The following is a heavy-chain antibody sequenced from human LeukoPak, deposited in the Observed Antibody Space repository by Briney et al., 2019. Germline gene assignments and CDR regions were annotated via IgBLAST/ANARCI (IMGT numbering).Heavy chain of an antibody. CDR3: AKDRPNFYETSGSYYKIKGDF. CDR1: GFTLNTHA. J-gene: IGHJ4*02. D-gene: IGHD3-10*01. CDR2: ITSSGRTP. Sequence: GGSLRLSCEASGFTLNTHAMSCVRQAPGKGLEWFASITSSGRTPYYTDSVKGRFHISRDNSKNKLYLQMNSLRGEDTAVYYCAKDRPNFYETSGSYYKIKGDFWGQGSLVTVSS. V-gene: IGHV3-23*01.